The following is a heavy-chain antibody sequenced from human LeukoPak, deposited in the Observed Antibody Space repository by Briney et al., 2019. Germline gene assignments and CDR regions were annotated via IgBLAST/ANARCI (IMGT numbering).Heavy chain of an antibody. V-gene: IGHV1-2*02. J-gene: IGHJ6*02. CDR2: INPNSGGT. CDR3: ARDRGSELGDSYYYGMDV. Sequence: VASVKVSCKASGYTFTGYYMHWVRQAPGQGLEWMGWINPNSGGTNYAQKFQGRVTMTRDTSISTAYMELSRLRSDDTAVYYCARDRGSELGDSYYYGMDVWGQGTTVTVSS. CDR1: GYTFTGYY. D-gene: IGHD3-16*01.